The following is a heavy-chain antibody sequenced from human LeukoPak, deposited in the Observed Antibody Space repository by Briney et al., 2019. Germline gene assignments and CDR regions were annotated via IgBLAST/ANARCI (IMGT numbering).Heavy chain of an antibody. D-gene: IGHD2-2*01. V-gene: IGHV4-39*01. CDR2: IYYSGNT. J-gene: IGHJ3*01. CDR1: GGSISSSSYY. CDR3: AGTGVPAATDAFDV. Sequence: SETLSLTCTVSGGSISSSSYYWGWIRQSPGKGLEWIGSIYYSGNTYYNPSLKSRVTMSVDASKTQFSLNLTSVTAADTSVYYCAGTGVPAATDAFDVWGQGTMVTVSS.